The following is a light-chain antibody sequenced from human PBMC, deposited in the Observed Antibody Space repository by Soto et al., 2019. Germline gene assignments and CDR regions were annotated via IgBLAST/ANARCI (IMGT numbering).Light chain of an antibody. V-gene: IGKV3-15*01. CDR2: RAS. CDR1: HYIYSN. Sequence: EIMMTQSPATLSVSPGERATLSCTASHYIYSNVAWFQQRPGQAPRLLIYRASTRATGTPARFTGSGSGTEFTLTITSLQSEGSPLYYCQQYHNLWTLGQGTKVDIK. CDR3: QQYHNLWT. J-gene: IGKJ1*01.